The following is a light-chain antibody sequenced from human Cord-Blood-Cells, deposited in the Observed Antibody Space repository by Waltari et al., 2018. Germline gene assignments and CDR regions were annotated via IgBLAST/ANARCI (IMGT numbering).Light chain of an antibody. CDR2: DVS. CDR3: SSYTSSSTLV. Sequence: QSALTQPAPVSGSPGQSITIPCTGTSSDVGGYNYVSWYQQHPGKAPKPMIYDVSNRPSGVSNRFSGSKSGNTASLTISGLQAEDEADYYCSSYTSSSTLVFGTGTKVTVL. V-gene: IGLV2-14*03. J-gene: IGLJ1*01. CDR1: SSDVGGYNY.